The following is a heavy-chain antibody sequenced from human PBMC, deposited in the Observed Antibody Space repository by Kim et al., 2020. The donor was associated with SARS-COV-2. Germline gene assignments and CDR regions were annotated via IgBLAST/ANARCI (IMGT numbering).Heavy chain of an antibody. CDR2: INPSGGST. D-gene: IGHD4-17*01. V-gene: IGHV1-46*01. Sequence: ASVKVSCKASGYTFTSYYMHWVRQAPGQGLEWMGIINPSGGSTSYAQKFQGRVTMTRDTSTSTVYMELSSLRSEDTAVYYCARDLTTVVIPSGYYYGMDVWGRGTTVTVSS. J-gene: IGHJ6*02. CDR3: ARDLTTVVIPSGYYYGMDV. CDR1: GYTFTSYY.